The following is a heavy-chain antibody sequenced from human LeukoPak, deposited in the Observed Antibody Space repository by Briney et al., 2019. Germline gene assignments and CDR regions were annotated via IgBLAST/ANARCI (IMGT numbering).Heavy chain of an antibody. CDR2: INQSGST. CDR3: ARQSGDFWSGYYLDY. Sequence: SETLSLTCAVYGGSFSGYYWSWIRQPPGKGLEWIGEINQSGSTNYNPSLKSRVTISVDTSKNQFSLKLSSVTAADTAVYYCARQSGDFWSGYYLDYWGQGTLVTVSS. J-gene: IGHJ4*02. V-gene: IGHV4-34*01. D-gene: IGHD3-3*01. CDR1: GGSFSGYY.